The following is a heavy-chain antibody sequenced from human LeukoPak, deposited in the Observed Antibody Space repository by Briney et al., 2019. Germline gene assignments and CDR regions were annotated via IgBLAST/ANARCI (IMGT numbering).Heavy chain of an antibody. V-gene: IGHV3-43D*03. CDR1: GFTFDDYA. CDR2: ICWDGGST. D-gene: IGHD6-19*01. CDR3: AKDIGVGYSSGWYEGWFDY. Sequence: GGSLRLSCAASGFTFDDYAMHWVRQAPGKGLEWVSLICWDGGSTYYADSVKGRFTISRDNSKNSLYLQMNSLRAEDTALYYCAKDIGVGYSSGWYEGWFDYWGQGTLVTVSS. J-gene: IGHJ4*02.